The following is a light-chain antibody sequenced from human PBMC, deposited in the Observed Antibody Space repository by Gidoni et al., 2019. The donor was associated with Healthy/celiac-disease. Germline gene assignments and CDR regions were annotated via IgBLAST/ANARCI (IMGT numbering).Light chain of an antibody. V-gene: IGKV1-39*01. J-gene: IGKJ1*01. CDR1: QSISSY. CDR2: AAY. Sequence: DIQMTQSPSSLSASVGDRVTITCRASQSISSYLNWYQQKPGKAPKLLSYAAYSLQSRVPSRFSGSGSGTDFTLTIRRLQPADFSTYYRQKSYRTSLTFGQGTKVEIK. CDR3: QKSYRTSLT.